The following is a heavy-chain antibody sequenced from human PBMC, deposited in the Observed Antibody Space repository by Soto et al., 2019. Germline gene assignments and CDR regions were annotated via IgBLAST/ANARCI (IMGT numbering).Heavy chain of an antibody. Sequence: QVQLVESGGGVVQPGRSLRLSCAASGFTFSNYDMHWVRQAPGQGLEWVAGISYDGSKKYYADVGKGRCTISRDKSKNTMYLKMNSLTAEDTAVFYCAKALSMIVAATFDSWGQGTMVTVSS. CDR2: ISYDGSKK. CDR1: GFTFSNYD. D-gene: IGHD3-22*01. J-gene: IGHJ3*02. CDR3: AKALSMIVAATFDS. V-gene: IGHV3-30*18.